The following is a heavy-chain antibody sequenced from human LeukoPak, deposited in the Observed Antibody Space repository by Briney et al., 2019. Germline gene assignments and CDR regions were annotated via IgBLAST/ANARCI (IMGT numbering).Heavy chain of an antibody. CDR3: ARDSSGYQ. CDR1: GFTFSSYG. CDR2: IKEDGSEK. V-gene: IGHV3-7*01. D-gene: IGHD3-22*01. Sequence: GRSLRLSCAASGFTFSSYGMHWVRQAPGKGLEWVANIKEDGSEKYYGDSVKGRFTISRDNAKNSLYLEMNSLRVEDTAVYYCARDSSGYQWGQGTLVTVSS. J-gene: IGHJ4*02.